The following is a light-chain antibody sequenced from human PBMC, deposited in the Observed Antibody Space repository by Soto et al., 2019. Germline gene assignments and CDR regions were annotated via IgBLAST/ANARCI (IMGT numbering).Light chain of an antibody. CDR1: QSISTY. V-gene: IGKV1-39*01. Sequence: DIQMTQSPSSLSASVGDRVTITCRASQSISTYLHWYQQKPGKATKLLIYAASSLQSGVPSRFSGSGGGTDFTLSISSVQPEDFATYFCQQSYMDPITFGQGTRLEIK. CDR3: QQSYMDPIT. CDR2: AAS. J-gene: IGKJ5*01.